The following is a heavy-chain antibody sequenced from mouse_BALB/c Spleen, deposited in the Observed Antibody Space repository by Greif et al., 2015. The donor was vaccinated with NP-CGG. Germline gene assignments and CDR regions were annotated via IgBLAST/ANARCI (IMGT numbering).Heavy chain of an antibody. V-gene: IGHV1-69*02. D-gene: IGHD1-1*01. Sequence: VQLQQSGAELVRPGASVKLSCKASGYTFTSYWINWVKQRPGQGLEWIGNIYPSDSYTNYNQKFKDKATLTVDKSSSTAYLQLSSPTSEDSAVYYCTRSGGSSPWFAYWGQGTLVTVSA. J-gene: IGHJ3*01. CDR2: IYPSDSYT. CDR3: TRSGGSSPWFAY. CDR1: GYTFTSYW.